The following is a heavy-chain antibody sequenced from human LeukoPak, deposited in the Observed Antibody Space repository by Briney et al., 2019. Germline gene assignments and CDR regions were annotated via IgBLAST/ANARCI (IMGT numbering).Heavy chain of an antibody. CDR2: MNPNNGNT. V-gene: IGHV1-8*01. CDR3: ARGKVGATMNWLDP. Sequence: ASVKVSCKASTYTFSSYEINWVRQATGQGLEWMGWMNPNNGNTGYAQKFQGRVTMTRDTSITTAYLELSSLESEDTAVYYCARGKVGATMNWLDPWGQGTLVTVSS. CDR1: TYTFSSYE. J-gene: IGHJ5*02. D-gene: IGHD1-26*01.